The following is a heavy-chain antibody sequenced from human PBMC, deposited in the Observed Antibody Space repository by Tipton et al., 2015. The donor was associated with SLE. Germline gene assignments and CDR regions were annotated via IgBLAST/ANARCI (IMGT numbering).Heavy chain of an antibody. V-gene: IGHV4-34*12. CDR1: GESFNGYF. CDR2: IIHSGVT. CDR3: ARAPNYDFWMGESHYYCYMDV. D-gene: IGHD3-3*01. Sequence: TLSLTCAVYGESFNGYFWTWIRQPPGKGLEWIAEIIHSGVTNYNPSLRSRVTISVDMSKNQVSLKLSSVTAADTAVYYCARAPNYDFWMGESHYYCYMDVWGKGTTVTVSS. J-gene: IGHJ6*03.